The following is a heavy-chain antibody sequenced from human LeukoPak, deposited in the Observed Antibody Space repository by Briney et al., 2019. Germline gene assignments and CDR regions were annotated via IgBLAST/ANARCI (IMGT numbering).Heavy chain of an antibody. V-gene: IGHV3-11*01. CDR2: ITSSGSGI. Sequence: GGSPRLSCAASGFTLSDYYMSWIRQAPGKGLEWVSYITSSGSGIYYADSMKGRFTISRDTAKNSLDLQMNSLRAEDTAVYYCTRDLGGDPTAEFDYWGPGTLVTVSS. CDR1: GFTLSDYY. CDR3: TRDLGGDPTAEFDY. D-gene: IGHD2-21*02. J-gene: IGHJ4*02.